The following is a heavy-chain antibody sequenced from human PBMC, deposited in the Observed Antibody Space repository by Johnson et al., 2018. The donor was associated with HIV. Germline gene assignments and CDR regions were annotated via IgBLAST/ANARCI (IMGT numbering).Heavy chain of an antibody. CDR1: QFTFSGCY. CDR3: VRGLDI. V-gene: IGHV3-25*03. Sequence: MQLVESGGGLAKPAWSPRLSCAASQFTFSGCYMNCVRQAPGNGLELVGQINYKGGNTNLIESAKGRFTISRDNAKNSLYLKMNSLRAEDTAVYYCVRGLDIWGQGTEVTVSS. CDR2: INYKGGNT. J-gene: IGHJ3*02.